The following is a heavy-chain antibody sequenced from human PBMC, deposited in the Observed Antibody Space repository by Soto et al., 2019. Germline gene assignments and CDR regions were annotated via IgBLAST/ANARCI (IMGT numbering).Heavy chain of an antibody. V-gene: IGHV1-3*01. CDR3: ARDQALSVVTHPFDY. J-gene: IGHJ4*02. D-gene: IGHD2-21*02. CDR2: INAGNGNT. CDR1: GYTFISYA. Sequence: ASVKVSCKASGYTFISYAMHWVRQAPGQRLEWMGWINAGNGNTKYSQKFQGRVTITRDTSASTAYMELSSLRSEDTAVYYCARDQALSVVTHPFDYWGQGTLVTVSS.